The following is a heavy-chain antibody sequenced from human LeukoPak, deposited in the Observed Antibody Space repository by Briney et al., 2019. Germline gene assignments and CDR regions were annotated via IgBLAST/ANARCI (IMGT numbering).Heavy chain of an antibody. J-gene: IGHJ5*02. V-gene: IGHV3-21*01. D-gene: IGHD3-9*01. CDR1: GCTFISYS. CDR2: ISSSSINI. CDR3: ARGACYDILSGYSQNWFDP. Sequence: GRSLRLSCAAAGCTFISYSMNWVRQAPSKGLEAVLCISSSSINIYYAASVKGGFTISRDNAKNSLYLQMNSLRAEDTAVYYCARGACYDILSGYSQNWFDPWGQGTLVTVSS.